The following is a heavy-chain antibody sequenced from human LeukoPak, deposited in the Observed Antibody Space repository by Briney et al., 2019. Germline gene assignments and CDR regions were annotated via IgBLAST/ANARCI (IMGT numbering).Heavy chain of an antibody. CDR3: ARDKRGQNPYYYYGMDV. CDR1: GGSISSGGYY. Sequence: SETLSLTCTVSGGSISSGGYYWSWIRQHPGKGLEWIGYIYYSGSTYYNPSLKSRVTISVDTSKNQFSLKLSSVTAADTAVYCCARDKRGQNPYYYYGMDVWGQGTTVTVSS. V-gene: IGHV4-31*03. CDR2: IYYSGST. J-gene: IGHJ6*02.